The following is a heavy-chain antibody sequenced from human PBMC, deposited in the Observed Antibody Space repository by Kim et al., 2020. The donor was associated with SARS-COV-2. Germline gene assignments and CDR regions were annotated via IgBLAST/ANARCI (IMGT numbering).Heavy chain of an antibody. J-gene: IGHJ6*02. CDR2: IIPILGIA. V-gene: IGHV1-69*04. Sequence: SVKVSCKASGGTFSSYAISWVRQAPGQGLEWMGRIIPILGIANYAQKFQGRVTITADKSTSTAYMELSSLRSEDTAMFHCASDIVVVPDAEYYYYYGMDVWGQGNPVTVSS. D-gene: IGHD2-2*01. CDR3: ASDIVVVPDAEYYYYYGMDV. CDR1: GGTFSSYA.